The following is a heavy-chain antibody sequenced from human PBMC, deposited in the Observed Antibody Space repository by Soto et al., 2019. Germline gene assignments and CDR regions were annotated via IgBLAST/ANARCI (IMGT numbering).Heavy chain of an antibody. CDR3: AKSTGGDYFNYYYGMDV. CDR1: GFTFSNYE. V-gene: IGHV3-48*03. J-gene: IGHJ6*02. CDR2: ISSSGSPI. Sequence: GGSLRLSCGASGFTFSNYEMNWVRQAPGKGLEWVSYISSSGSPIYYADSVKGRFTISRDNAKNSLYLQMNSLRAEDTAVYYCAKSTGGDYFNYYYGMDVWGQGTTVTVSS. D-gene: IGHD4-17*01.